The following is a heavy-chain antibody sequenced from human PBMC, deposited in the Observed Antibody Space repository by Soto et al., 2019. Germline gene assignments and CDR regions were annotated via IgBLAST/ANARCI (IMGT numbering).Heavy chain of an antibody. Sequence: QVQLVESGGGLVKPGGSLRLSCAASGFTFSDYYMSWIRQAPGKGLEWVSYISSSSSYTNYADSVKGRFTISRDNAKNSLYLQMNSLRDEDTAVYYCARDPINWNEGKLDYWGQGTLVTVSS. CDR1: GFTFSDYY. CDR3: ARDPINWNEGKLDY. D-gene: IGHD1-1*01. V-gene: IGHV3-11*06. J-gene: IGHJ4*02. CDR2: ISSSSSYT.